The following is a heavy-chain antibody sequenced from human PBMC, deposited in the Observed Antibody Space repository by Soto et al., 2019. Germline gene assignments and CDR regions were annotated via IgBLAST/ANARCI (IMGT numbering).Heavy chain of an antibody. Sequence: PSETLSLTCVVSGDSMTRGSYYWAWIRQPPGKGLEWIGSFYYTGSTNYNPSLKSRVTVSADTSNNHFSLRLTSVTAADTAVSYCPRRLDLANVYLTAPMAVWGKGTTATVST. D-gene: IGHD3-10*01. CDR3: PRRLDLANVYLTAPMAV. CDR2: FYYTGST. J-gene: IGHJ6*04. V-gene: IGHV4-39*02. CDR1: GDSMTRGSYY.